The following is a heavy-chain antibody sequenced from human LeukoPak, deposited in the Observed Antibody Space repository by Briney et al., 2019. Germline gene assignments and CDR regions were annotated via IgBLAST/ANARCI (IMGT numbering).Heavy chain of an antibody. CDR1: GGSISSYY. CDR2: IYYSGST. CDR3: ARVGNWNDGWFDP. D-gene: IGHD1-20*01. Sequence: SETLSLACTVSGGSISSYYWSWIRQPPGKGLEWIGYIYYSGSTNYNPSLKSRVTISVDTSKNQFSLKLGSVTAADTAVYYCARVGNWNDGWFDPWGQGTLVTVSS. V-gene: IGHV4-59*01. J-gene: IGHJ5*02.